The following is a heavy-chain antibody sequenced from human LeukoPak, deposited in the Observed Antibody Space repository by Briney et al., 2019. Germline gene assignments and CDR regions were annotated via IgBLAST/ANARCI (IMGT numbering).Heavy chain of an antibody. CDR3: ARGLRRRSYGSGSYPPCFDY. Sequence: SETLSLTCTVSGYSISSGYYWGWIRQPPGKGLEWIGSIFHTGNTYYNPSLKSRVTISVDTSKNQFSLKLSSVTAADTAVYYCARGLRRRSYGSGSYPPCFDYWGQGTLVTVSS. D-gene: IGHD3-10*01. J-gene: IGHJ4*02. CDR2: IFHTGNT. V-gene: IGHV4-38-2*02. CDR1: GYSISSGYY.